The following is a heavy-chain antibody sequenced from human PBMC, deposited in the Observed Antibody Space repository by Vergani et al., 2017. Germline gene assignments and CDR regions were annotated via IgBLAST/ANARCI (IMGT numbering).Heavy chain of an antibody. CDR1: GGTFSSYA. J-gene: IGHJ6*02. V-gene: IGHV1-69*13. CDR2: IIPIFGTA. D-gene: IGHD6-13*01. CDR3: AREQIAAAGTDYYYGMDV. Sequence: QVQLVQSGAEVKKPGSSVKVSCKASGGTFSSYAISWVRQAPGQGLEWMGRIIPIFGTANYAQKFQGRVTITADESTSTAYMELSSLRSEDTAVYYCAREQIAAAGTDYYYGMDVWGQGTTVTVSS.